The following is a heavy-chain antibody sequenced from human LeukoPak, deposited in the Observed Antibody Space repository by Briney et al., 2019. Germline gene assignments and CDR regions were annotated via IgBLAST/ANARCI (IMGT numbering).Heavy chain of an antibody. V-gene: IGHV3-15*04. Sequence: GGSLRLSCAASGFTFSSYSMNWVRQIPGKGMEWVGRIESKTDGGTTNYAAPVKGRFTISRDDSTNTLYLQMNSLKSEDTAVYYCTTYGSGRKFDYWGQGILVTVSS. D-gene: IGHD3-10*01. CDR3: TTYGSGRKFDY. CDR2: IESKTDGGTT. J-gene: IGHJ4*02. CDR1: GFTFSSYS.